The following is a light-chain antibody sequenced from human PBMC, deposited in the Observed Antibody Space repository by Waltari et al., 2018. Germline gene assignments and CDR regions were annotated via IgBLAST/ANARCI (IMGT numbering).Light chain of an antibody. CDR2: RAS. CDR1: QSVTSD. V-gene: IGKV3D-15*01. CDR3: QQSSNWPLT. Sequence: ETVMTQSPVTLSLSPGERATLSCRASQSVTSDLAWYQQKPGQAPRLLIYRASNRATGIPDRFSGSGSGTDFTLTLNSLEPEDVAVYYCQQSSNWPLTFGGGTKVEIK. J-gene: IGKJ4*01.